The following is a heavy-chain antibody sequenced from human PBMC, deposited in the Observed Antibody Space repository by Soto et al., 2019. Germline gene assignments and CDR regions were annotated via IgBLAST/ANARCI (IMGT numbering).Heavy chain of an antibody. CDR2: IDPSDSYT. Sequence: PGESLKISCKGSGYSFTSYWISWVRQMPGKGLEWMGRIDPSDSYTNYSPSFQGHVTISADKSISTAYLQWSSLKASDSAMYYCARRPYDSSGYSGFDIWGQGTMVTVS. CDR1: GYSFTSYW. V-gene: IGHV5-10-1*01. CDR3: ARRPYDSSGYSGFDI. J-gene: IGHJ3*02. D-gene: IGHD3-22*01.